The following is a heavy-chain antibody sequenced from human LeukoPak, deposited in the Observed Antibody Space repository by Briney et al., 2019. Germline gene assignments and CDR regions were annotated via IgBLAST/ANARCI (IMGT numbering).Heavy chain of an antibody. V-gene: IGHV3-21*01. CDR1: GFTFSSYS. CDR3: ARVENFDGFDY. Sequence: GGSLRLSCAASGFTFSSYSMNWVRQAPGKGLEWVSSISSSSSYIYYADSVKGRFTIPRDNAKNSLYLQMNSLRAEDTAVYYCARVENFDGFDYWGQGTLVTVSS. J-gene: IGHJ4*02. CDR2: ISSSSSYI. D-gene: IGHD3-9*01.